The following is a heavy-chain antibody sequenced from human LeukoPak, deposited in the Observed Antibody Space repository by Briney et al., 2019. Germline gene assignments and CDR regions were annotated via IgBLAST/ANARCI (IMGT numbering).Heavy chain of an antibody. Sequence: GGSLRLSCAASGFTFSSYSMNWVRQAPGKGLEWVSSISGSSSYIYYADSVKGRFTISRDNAKNSLYLQMNSLRAEDTAVYYCARGDGVQHASWFDPWGQGTLVTVSS. D-gene: IGHD2-2*01. CDR2: ISGSSSYI. J-gene: IGHJ5*02. CDR1: GFTFSSYS. V-gene: IGHV3-21*01. CDR3: ARGDGVQHASWFDP.